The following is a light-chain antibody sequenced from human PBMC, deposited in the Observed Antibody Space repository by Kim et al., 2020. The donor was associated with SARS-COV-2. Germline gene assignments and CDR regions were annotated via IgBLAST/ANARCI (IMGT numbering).Light chain of an antibody. CDR2: DAS. Sequence: DIQMTQSPSTLSASVGDRVTITCQASQSISNCLTWYQQKPGKAPKLLIYDASSLETGVPSRFSGSGSGTEFTFTISSLQPDDIATYYCQQYDNYPFTFGQGTQVDIK. CDR1: QSISNC. J-gene: IGKJ5*01. V-gene: IGKV1-33*01. CDR3: QQYDNYPFT.